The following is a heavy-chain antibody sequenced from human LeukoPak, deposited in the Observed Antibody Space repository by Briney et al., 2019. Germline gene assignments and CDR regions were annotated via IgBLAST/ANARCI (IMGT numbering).Heavy chain of an antibody. CDR2: ISSNGGST. D-gene: IGHD1-26*01. CDR3: AGGELFDY. CDR1: GFTFSSYG. V-gene: IGHV3-64*01. J-gene: IGHJ4*02. Sequence: GRSLRLSCAASGFTFSSYGMHWVRQAPGKGLEYVSAISSNGGSTYYANSVKGRFTISRDNSKNTLYLQMGSLRAEDMAVYYCAGGELFDYWGQGTLVTVSS.